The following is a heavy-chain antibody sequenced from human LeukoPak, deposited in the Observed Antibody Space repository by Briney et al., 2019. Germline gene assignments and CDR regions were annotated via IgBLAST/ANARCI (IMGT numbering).Heavy chain of an antibody. V-gene: IGHV3-7*03. J-gene: IGHJ4*02. CDR2: IKQDGSET. CDR1: GLTFSNFW. D-gene: IGHD2-15*01. Sequence: PGGCLRLSCVASGLTFSNFWMTWLRQAPGKGLEWVANIKQDGSETYYLDSVKGRFTISRDNAKNSMYLQMNRLRAEDTAVYYCVGCSGGTCSDFDYWGRGTLVTVSS. CDR3: VGCSGGTCSDFDY.